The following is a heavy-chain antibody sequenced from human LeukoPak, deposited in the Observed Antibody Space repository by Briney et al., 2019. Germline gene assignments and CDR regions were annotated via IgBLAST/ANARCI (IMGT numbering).Heavy chain of an antibody. Sequence: GGSLRLSCAASGFTFSSYAMSWVRQAPGKGLEWVSAISGSDGSTYYADSVKGRFTISRDNSKNTLYLQMNSLRAEDTAVYYCARSIRAAGIGIDYWGQGTLVTVSS. V-gene: IGHV3-23*01. J-gene: IGHJ4*02. CDR2: ISGSDGST. CDR1: GFTFSSYA. D-gene: IGHD6-13*01. CDR3: ARSIRAAGIGIDY.